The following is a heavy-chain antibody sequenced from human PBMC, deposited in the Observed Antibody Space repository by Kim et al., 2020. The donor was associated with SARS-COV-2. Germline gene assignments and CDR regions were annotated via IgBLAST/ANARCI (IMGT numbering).Heavy chain of an antibody. CDR2: INPNSGGT. J-gene: IGHJ6*03. D-gene: IGHD2-2*01. CDR3: ARGKSDIVVVPAANIYMDV. Sequence: ASVKVSCKASGYTFTGYYMHWVRQAPGQGLEWMGWINPNSGGTNYAQKFQGRVTMTRDTSISTAYMELSRLRSDDTAVYYCARGKSDIVVVPAANIYMDVWGKGTTVTVSS. CDR1: GYTFTGYY. V-gene: IGHV1-2*02.